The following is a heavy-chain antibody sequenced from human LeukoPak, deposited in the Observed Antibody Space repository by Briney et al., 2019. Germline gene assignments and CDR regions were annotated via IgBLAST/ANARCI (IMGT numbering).Heavy chain of an antibody. CDR3: ARVSRHYDILTGYYTAPGRDAFNI. CDR1: GGSIRSGDYY. CDR2: IYYSGST. V-gene: IGHV4-30-4*01. J-gene: IGHJ3*02. D-gene: IGHD3-9*01. Sequence: PSETLSLTCTVSGGSIRSGDYYWSWIRQPPGKGLEWIGYIYYSGSTYYNPSLKSRVTISVDTSKNQFSLKLSSVTAADTAVYYCARVSRHYDILTGYYTAPGRDAFNIWGQGTMVTVSS.